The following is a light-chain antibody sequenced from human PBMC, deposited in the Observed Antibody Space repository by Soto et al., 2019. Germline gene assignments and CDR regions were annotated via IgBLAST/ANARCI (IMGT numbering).Light chain of an antibody. J-gene: IGLJ1*01. CDR1: SGHSSYI. V-gene: IGLV4-60*02. CDR3: ETWDSNTYV. Sequence: QPVLTQSSSASASLGSSVSLTCTLSSGHSSYIIAWHQQQPGKAPRYLMKLEGSGSYNKGSGVPDRFSGSSSGADRYPTISNLQFEDEADYYCETWDSNTYVFGTGTKLTVL. CDR2: LEGSGSY.